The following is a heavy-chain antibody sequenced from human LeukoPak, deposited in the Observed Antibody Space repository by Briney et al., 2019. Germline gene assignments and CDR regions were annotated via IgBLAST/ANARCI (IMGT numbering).Heavy chain of an antibody. J-gene: IGHJ6*02. Sequence: AGSLRLSCAASGFTFSSYWMNWARQAPGKGLEWVASINHNGNVNYYVDSVKGRFTISRDNAKNSLYLQMSNLRAEDTAVYFCARGGGLDVWGQGATVTVSS. D-gene: IGHD3-16*01. CDR1: GFTFSSYW. CDR3: ARGGGLDV. V-gene: IGHV3-7*03. CDR2: INHNGNVN.